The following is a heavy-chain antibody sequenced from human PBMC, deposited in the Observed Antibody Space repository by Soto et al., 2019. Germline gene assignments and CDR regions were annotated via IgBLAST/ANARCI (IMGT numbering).Heavy chain of an antibody. J-gene: IGHJ4*02. CDR1: GYTLTELS. D-gene: IGHD3-3*01. CDR3: ATVPRITIFGVVNPYYFDY. V-gene: IGHV1-24*01. CDR2: FDPEDGET. Sequence: ASVKVSCKVSGYTLTELSMHWVRQAPGKGLGWMGGFDPEDGETIYAQKFQGRVTMTEDTSTDTAYMELSSLRSEDTAVYYCATVPRITIFGVVNPYYFDYWGQGTLVTVSS.